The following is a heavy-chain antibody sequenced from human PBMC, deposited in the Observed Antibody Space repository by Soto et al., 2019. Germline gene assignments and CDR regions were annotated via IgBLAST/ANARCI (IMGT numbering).Heavy chain of an antibody. J-gene: IGHJ6*02. CDR3: ARDRGYGGNSGGSKYYYYGMDV. V-gene: IGHV3-30-3*01. CDR1: GFTFSSYA. D-gene: IGHD4-17*01. Sequence: QSGGSLRLSCAASGFTFSSYAMHWVRQAPGKGLEWVAVISYDGSNKYYADSVKGRFTISRDNSKNTLYLQMNSLRAEDTAVYYCARDRGYGGNSGGSKYYYYGMDVWGQGTTVTVSS. CDR2: ISYDGSNK.